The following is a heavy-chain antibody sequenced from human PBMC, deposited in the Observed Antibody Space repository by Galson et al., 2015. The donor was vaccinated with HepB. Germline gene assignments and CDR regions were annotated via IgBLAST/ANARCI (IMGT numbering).Heavy chain of an antibody. J-gene: IGHJ4*02. CDR2: IIPIFGTT. V-gene: IGHV1-69*06. CDR1: GGTFSSYA. CDR3: ARDSEDFDWSCDY. D-gene: IGHD3-9*01. Sequence: SVKVSCKASGGTFSSYAISWVRQAPGQGLEWMGGIIPIFGTTNYAQNFQGRVTITADKSTSTAYMELSSLRSDDTAVYYCARDSEDFDWSCDYWGQGTLVTVSS.